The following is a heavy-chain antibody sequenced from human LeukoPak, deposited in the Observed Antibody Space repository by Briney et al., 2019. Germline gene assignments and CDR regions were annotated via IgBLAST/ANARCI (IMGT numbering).Heavy chain of an antibody. Sequence: PGGSLRLSCAASGFTFNRNVMSWVRQAPGKGLEWVSSISYTGTYIYYADSVKGRFTISRDNAQNSLYLQMNSLRAEDTAIYYCVRDRGTYRPIDYWGQGTLVTVSS. D-gene: IGHD1-26*01. CDR2: ISYTGTYI. J-gene: IGHJ4*02. CDR1: GFTFNRNV. CDR3: VRDRGTYRPIDY. V-gene: IGHV3-21*04.